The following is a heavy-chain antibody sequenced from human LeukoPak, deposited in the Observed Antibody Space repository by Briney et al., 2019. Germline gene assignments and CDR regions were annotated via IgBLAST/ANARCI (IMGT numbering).Heavy chain of an antibody. CDR1: GYSISSGYY. CDR2: IYHSGST. Sequence: PSETLSLTCAVSGYSISSGYYWGWIRQPPGKGLEWIGSIYHSGSTYYNPSLKSRVTISVDTSKNQFSLKLSSVTAADTAVYYCARVADDILTRPCDYGGQGTLVTVSS. CDR3: ARVADDILTRPCDY. J-gene: IGHJ4*02. D-gene: IGHD3-9*01. V-gene: IGHV4-38-2*01.